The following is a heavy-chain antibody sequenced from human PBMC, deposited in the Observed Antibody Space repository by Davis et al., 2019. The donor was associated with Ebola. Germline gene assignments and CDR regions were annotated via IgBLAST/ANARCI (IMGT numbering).Heavy chain of an antibody. CDR2: ISGYDAVT. V-gene: IGHV1-18*01. CDR3: ARDGLVPDAIRGGFDP. D-gene: IGHD2-2*01. CDR1: GYNFNRYG. J-gene: IGHJ5*02. Sequence: ASVLVSCNTSGYNFNRYGISWVRQVPGQGPEWLGSISGYDAVTKYSEKYEGRITLTTETSTSTAYMEVRSLTSDDTALYYCARDGLVPDAIRGGFDPWGQGMLVTVSS.